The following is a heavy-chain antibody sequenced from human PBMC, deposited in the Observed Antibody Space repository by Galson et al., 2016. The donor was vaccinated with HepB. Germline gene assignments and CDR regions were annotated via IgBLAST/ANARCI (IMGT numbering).Heavy chain of an antibody. CDR1: GFSFHTYG. D-gene: IGHD4-23*01. CDR2: ITTSSSNI. Sequence: SLRLSCAASGFSFHTYGMNWVRQAPGKGLEWLSYITTSSSNIYYADSVKGRITIYRDNAKNSLYLQMNSPSNEDTAVYYCATDVFYGGHFFDLWGQGTLVTVSS. J-gene: IGHJ4*02. V-gene: IGHV3-48*02. CDR3: ATDVFYGGHFFDL.